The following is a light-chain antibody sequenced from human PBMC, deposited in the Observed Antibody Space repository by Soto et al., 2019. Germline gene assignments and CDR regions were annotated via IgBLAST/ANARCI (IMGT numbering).Light chain of an antibody. CDR2: DAS. Sequence: EIVLTQSPGTLSLSPGERATLSCRASESVSSNYLVWYQQKPGQAPRLLIYDASTRATGIPGRFSGSASGTDFTLTISRLEAEDFAVYYCQQYGSLPFTFGQGTRLEIK. CDR1: ESVSSNY. J-gene: IGKJ5*01. CDR3: QQYGSLPFT. V-gene: IGKV3-20*01.